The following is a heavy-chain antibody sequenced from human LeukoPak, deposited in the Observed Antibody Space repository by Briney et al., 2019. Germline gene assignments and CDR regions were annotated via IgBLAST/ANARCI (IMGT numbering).Heavy chain of an antibody. CDR3: ARAEVPAAIKSGAFDI. CDR2: IWDDASNK. CDR1: GFTFSSYG. Sequence: QPGRSLRLSCAASGFTFSSYGMHWVRQAPGKGLEWVAVIWDDASNKYYADSVKGRFTISRDNSKNTLYLQMNSLRAEDTAVYYCARAEVPAAIKSGAFDIWGQGTMVTVSS. V-gene: IGHV3-33*01. D-gene: IGHD2-2*01. J-gene: IGHJ3*02.